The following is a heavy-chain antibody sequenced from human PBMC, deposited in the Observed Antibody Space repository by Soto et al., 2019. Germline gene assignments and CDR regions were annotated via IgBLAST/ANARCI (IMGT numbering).Heavy chain of an antibody. CDR2: VKTKSAGETT. J-gene: IGHJ5*02. CDR3: TSLGLS. CDR1: GFTFGDAW. Sequence: EVQLVESGGGWVKPGGSLTLSCVASGFTFGDAWMNWVRQAAGKGLEWVGHVKTKSAGETTDYAAPVKGRFTIWRDDSTYTLYSQMNSLKSEDTGKYFCTSLGLSWGQGTQVTVSS. V-gene: IGHV3-15*07.